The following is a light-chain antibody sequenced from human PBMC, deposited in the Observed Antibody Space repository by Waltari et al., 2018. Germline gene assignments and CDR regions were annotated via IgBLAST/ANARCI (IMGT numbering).Light chain of an antibody. CDR3: QQYNEWPRT. CDR2: GAS. J-gene: IGKJ1*01. V-gene: IGKV3-15*01. CDR1: QSVSSN. Sequence: EIVMTQSPATLSVSPGESATLSCRASQSVSSNVAWYQQRPGQAPRLLIHGASTRATGIPARFSGSGSGTEFTLTISSLQSEDFAVYHCQQYNEWPRTFGQGTKVEIK.